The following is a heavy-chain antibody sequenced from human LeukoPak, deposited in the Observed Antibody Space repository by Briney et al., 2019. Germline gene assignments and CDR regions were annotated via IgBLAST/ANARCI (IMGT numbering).Heavy chain of an antibody. V-gene: IGHV5-51*01. CDR2: IYPGDSET. Sequence: PGESLKISCKGSGYRFTNYWIGWVRQMPGKGLEWMGIIYPGDSETRYSPSFQGQVTISADKSISTAYLQWSSLKASDTAMYYCARVVYLDWGGHFDYWGQGTLVTVSS. J-gene: IGHJ4*02. CDR3: ARVVYLDWGGHFDY. D-gene: IGHD3-9*01. CDR1: GYRFTNYW.